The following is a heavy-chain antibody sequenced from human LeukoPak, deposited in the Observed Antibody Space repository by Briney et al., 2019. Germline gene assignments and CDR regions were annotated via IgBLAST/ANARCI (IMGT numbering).Heavy chain of an antibody. J-gene: IGHJ4*02. D-gene: IGHD3-16*02. Sequence: PGGSLRLSCAASGFTFSSYAMSWVRQAPGKGLEWVSAISGSGGTTYYADSVKGRFTISRDNSKNTLYLQMNSLRAEDTAVYYCATMITFGGVIAYFDYWGQGTLATVSS. CDR1: GFTFSSYA. CDR3: ATMITFGGVIAYFDY. CDR2: ISGSGGTT. V-gene: IGHV3-23*01.